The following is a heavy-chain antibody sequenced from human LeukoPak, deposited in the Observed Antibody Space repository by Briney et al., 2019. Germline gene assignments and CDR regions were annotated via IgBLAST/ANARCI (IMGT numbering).Heavy chain of an antibody. D-gene: IGHD3-22*01. CDR3: ARGSYYDSSGYYLAGAQRDY. Sequence: ASVKVSCKASGYTFTGYYMHWVRQAPGQGLEWMGWINPNSGGTNYAQKFQGRVTMTRDTSISTAYMELSRLRSDDTAVYYCARGSYYDSSGYYLAGAQRDYWGQGTLVTVSS. CDR2: INPNSGGT. J-gene: IGHJ4*02. CDR1: GYTFTGYY. V-gene: IGHV1-2*02.